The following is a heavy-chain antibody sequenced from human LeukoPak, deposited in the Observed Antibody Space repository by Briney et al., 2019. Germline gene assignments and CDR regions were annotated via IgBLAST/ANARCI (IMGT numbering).Heavy chain of an antibody. D-gene: IGHD4-17*01. CDR3: TTTTVTLDGLDV. Sequence: GGSLRLSCGGSGFAFSNAWMNWVRQAPGKGLEWIGRIKSVSVGGTSDYAAPVKGRFTVSRDDSTNTLYLQMNSLKTEDTAVYFYTTTTVTLDGLDVWGQGATVTVSS. CDR1: GFAFSNAW. V-gene: IGHV3-15*01. J-gene: IGHJ6*02. CDR2: IKSVSVGGTS.